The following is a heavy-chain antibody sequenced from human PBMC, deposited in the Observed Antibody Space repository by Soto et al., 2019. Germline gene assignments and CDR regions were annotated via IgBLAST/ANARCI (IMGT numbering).Heavy chain of an antibody. CDR3: PTAYCGGDCFNQGYYYYGMDV. D-gene: IGHD2-21*02. J-gene: IGHJ6*02. Sequence: QVQLVQSGAEVKKPGASVKISCKASGYTFTSYGISWVRQAPGHGLEWMGWSSGYNGNTNYAQKFQGRVTMTTDTSTSTAYMELRSLRSDDTAVYYCPTAYCGGDCFNQGYYYYGMDVWGQGTTVTVSS. CDR2: SSGYNGNT. V-gene: IGHV1-18*01. CDR1: GYTFTSYG.